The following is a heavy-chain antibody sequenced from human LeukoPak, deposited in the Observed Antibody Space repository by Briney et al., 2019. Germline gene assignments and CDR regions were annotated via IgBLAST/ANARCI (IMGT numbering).Heavy chain of an antibody. D-gene: IGHD3-10*01. CDR2: INPNSGGT. V-gene: IGHV1-2*02. J-gene: IGHJ5*02. CDR3: ARDANYGSGSYYRWFDP. Sequence: ASVKVSCKASGYTLTGYYMHWVRQAPGQGLEWMGWINPNSGGTNYAQKFQGRVTMTRDTSISTAYMELSRLRSDDTAVYYCARDANYGSGSYYRWFDPWGQGTLVTVSS. CDR1: GYTLTGYY.